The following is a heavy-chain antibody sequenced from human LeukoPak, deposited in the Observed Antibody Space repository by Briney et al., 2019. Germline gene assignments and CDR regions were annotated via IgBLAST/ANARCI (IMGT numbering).Heavy chain of an antibody. CDR2: ISSSSSYI. Sequence: GGSLRLSCAASGFTFSSYSMNWVRQAPGKGLEWVSSISSSSSYIYYADSVKGRFTISRDNAKNSLYLQMNSLRAEDTAVYYCAREGYGDYGGGYWGQGTLVTVSS. D-gene: IGHD4-17*01. CDR1: GFTFSSYS. J-gene: IGHJ4*02. CDR3: AREGYGDYGGGY. V-gene: IGHV3-21*01.